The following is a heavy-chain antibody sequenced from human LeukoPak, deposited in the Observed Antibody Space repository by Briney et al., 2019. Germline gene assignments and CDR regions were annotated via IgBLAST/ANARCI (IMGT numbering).Heavy chain of an antibody. Sequence: GGSLRLSCAASGFTFSSYDMHWVRQAPGKGLEWVANIKQDGSEKNYVDSVKGRFTISRDNAKKSLDLQMNSLRVEDTAVYYCARRRYNWNGIDYWGQGTLVTVSS. V-gene: IGHV3-7*01. CDR1: GFTFSSYD. J-gene: IGHJ4*02. CDR2: IKQDGSEK. D-gene: IGHD1-1*01. CDR3: ARRRYNWNGIDY.